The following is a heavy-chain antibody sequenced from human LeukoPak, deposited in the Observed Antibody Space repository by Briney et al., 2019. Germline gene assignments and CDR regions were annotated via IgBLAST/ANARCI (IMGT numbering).Heavy chain of an antibody. D-gene: IGHD7-27*01. V-gene: IGHV1-2*02. CDR3: SRGPHWDPHFDF. J-gene: IGHJ4*02. Sequence: GASVKVSCKASGFTFTAYYMHWVRQTPGQRLEWMRWINPNRGGTNYAQKFQGRVIMTWDTSISTASMELSRLRSDDTAVYYCSRGPHWDPHFDFWGQGTLVTVSS. CDR2: INPNRGGT. CDR1: GFTFTAYY.